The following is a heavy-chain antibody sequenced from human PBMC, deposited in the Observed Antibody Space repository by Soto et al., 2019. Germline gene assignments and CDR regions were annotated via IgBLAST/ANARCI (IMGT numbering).Heavy chain of an antibody. CDR2: IIPIFGTA. J-gene: IGHJ4*02. CDR1: GGTFSSYA. Sequence: GASVKVSCKASGGTFSSYAISWVRQAPGQGLEWMGGIIPIFGTANYAQKFQGRVTITADKSTSTAYMELSSLRSEDTAVYYCWGYYYDSSGYLDYWGQGTLVTVSS. CDR3: WGYYYDSSGYLDY. D-gene: IGHD3-22*01. V-gene: IGHV1-69*06.